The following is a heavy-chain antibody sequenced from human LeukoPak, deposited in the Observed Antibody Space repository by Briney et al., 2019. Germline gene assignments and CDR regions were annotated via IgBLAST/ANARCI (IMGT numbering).Heavy chain of an antibody. J-gene: IGHJ3*02. CDR3: ARGYSSSWYDAFDI. CDR2: IRYDGSNK. CDR1: GFTFSSYG. Sequence: PGGSLRLSCAASGFTFSSYGMHWVRQAPGKGLEWVAFIRYDGSNKYYADSVKGRFTISRDNSKNTLYLQMNSLRAEDTAVYYCARGYSSSWYDAFDIWGQGTMVTVSS. V-gene: IGHV3-30*02. D-gene: IGHD6-13*01.